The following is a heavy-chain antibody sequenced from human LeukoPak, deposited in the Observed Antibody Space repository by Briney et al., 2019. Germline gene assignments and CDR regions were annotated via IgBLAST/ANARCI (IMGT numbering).Heavy chain of an antibody. D-gene: IGHD3-22*01. V-gene: IGHV3-48*02. CDR1: GFTFSRYS. CDR3: ARDSSDFRPFHY. CDR2: ISSRSSTI. Sequence: GGSLRLSCAASGFTFSRYSMNWVRQAPGKGLEWVSYISSRSSTIYYADSVKGRFTISRDNAKNSLYLQMNSLRDEDTAVYYCARDSSDFRPFHYWGLGTLVTVPS. J-gene: IGHJ4*02.